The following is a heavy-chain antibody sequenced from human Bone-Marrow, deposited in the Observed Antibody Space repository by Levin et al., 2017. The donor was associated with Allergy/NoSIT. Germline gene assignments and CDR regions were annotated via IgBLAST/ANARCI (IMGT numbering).Heavy chain of an antibody. CDR2: ITGSGGTE. CDR3: VKETTVVTPALNWFDP. Sequence: GGSLRLSCAGSGFTFDNHAMTWVRQAPGKGLEWVSTITGSGGTEYYAGSVKGRFTISRDNSKNMLFLQMDNLRVVDTAVYYCVKETTVVTPALNWFDPWGLGTLVAVSS. V-gene: IGHV3-23*01. CDR1: GFTFDNHA. J-gene: IGHJ5*02. D-gene: IGHD4-23*01.